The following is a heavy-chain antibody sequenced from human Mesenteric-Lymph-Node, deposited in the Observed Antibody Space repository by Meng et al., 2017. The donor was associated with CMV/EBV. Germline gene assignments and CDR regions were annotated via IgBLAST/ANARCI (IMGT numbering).Heavy chain of an antibody. CDR3: AKGGFWSGYSSGIREYY. CDR1: GFTFSSYG. CDR2: IGYDGSNK. D-gene: IGHD3-3*01. J-gene: IGHJ4*02. Sequence: GESLKISCAASGFTFSSYGMHWVHQAPGKGLEWVAFIGYDGSNKYYADFVKGRFTISRDNSKNTLFLQMNSLRAEDTAVFYCAKGGFWSGYSSGIREYYWGQGTLVTVS. V-gene: IGHV3-30*02.